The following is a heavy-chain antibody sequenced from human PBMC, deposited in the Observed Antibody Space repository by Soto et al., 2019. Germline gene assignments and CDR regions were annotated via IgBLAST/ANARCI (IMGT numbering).Heavy chain of an antibody. V-gene: IGHV2-5*02. Sequence: QITLKESGPTLVKPTQTLTLTCTFSGFSLSSTRMAVGWIRQPPGKALEWLALIYWDEDKRYSPFLKSRLTIXXXTXTHQVVLTMSNMDPVDTARYYCAHRVVAGLGYSLDYWGQGTLVTVSS. CDR2: IYWDEDK. CDR3: AHRVVAGLGYSLDY. J-gene: IGHJ4*02. D-gene: IGHD6-19*01. CDR1: GFSLSSTRMA.